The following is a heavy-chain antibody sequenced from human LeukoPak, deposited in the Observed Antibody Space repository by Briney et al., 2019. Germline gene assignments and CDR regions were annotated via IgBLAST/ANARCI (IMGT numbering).Heavy chain of an antibody. V-gene: IGHV4-39*05. CDR2: IYYSGST. CDR1: GGSIRSSSYY. CDR3: AISTYYYDSSGIF. D-gene: IGHD3-22*01. Sequence: PSETPSLTCTVSGGSIRSSSYYWAWIRQPPGKGLEWIGNIYYSGSTYYNPSLKSRVTISVDTSKNQFSLKLSSVTAADTAVYFCAISTYYYDSSGIFWGQGTLVTVSS. J-gene: IGHJ4*02.